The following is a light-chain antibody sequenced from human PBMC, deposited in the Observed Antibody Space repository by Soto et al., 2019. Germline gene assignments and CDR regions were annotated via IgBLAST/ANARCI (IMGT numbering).Light chain of an antibody. CDR3: AAWDDSLSGYV. J-gene: IGLJ1*01. CDR1: SSNIGSNY. Sequence: QAVVTQPPSASGTPGQRVTISCSGSSSNIGSNYVYWYQQLPGTAPKLLIYRNNQRPSGVPDRFSDSKSGTSASLAISGLRSEDEADYYCAAWDDSLSGYVFGTGTKLTVL. V-gene: IGLV1-47*01. CDR2: RNN.